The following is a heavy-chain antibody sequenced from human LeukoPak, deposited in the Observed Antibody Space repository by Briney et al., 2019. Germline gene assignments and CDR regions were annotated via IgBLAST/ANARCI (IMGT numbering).Heavy chain of an antibody. CDR2: IREDGNEK. V-gene: IGHV3-7*01. J-gene: IGHJ4*02. Sequence: GGSLRLSCSASGFTFSSYWMSWVRQTTGKGLECVAKIREDGNEKYYVDSVKGRFTISRDNAKNSVYLQMNSLRVEDTAVYFCARDYIGGWNDHWGQGTLVTVSS. D-gene: IGHD3-16*01. CDR1: GFTFSSYW. CDR3: ARDYIGGWNDH.